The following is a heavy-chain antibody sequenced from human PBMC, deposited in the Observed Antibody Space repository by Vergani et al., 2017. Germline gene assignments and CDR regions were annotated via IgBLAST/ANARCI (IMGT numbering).Heavy chain of an antibody. D-gene: IGHD3-3*01. J-gene: IGHJ5*02. CDR1: GFTFSSYG. CDR2: ISYDGSNK. CDR3: ARDGKEVRFLEWLLQDPLGNWFDP. V-gene: IGHV3-30*03. Sequence: QVQLVESGGGVVQPGRSLRLSCAASGFTFSSYGMHWVRQAPGKGLEWVAVISYDGSNKYYADSVKGRFTISRDNSKNTLYLQMNSLRAEDTAVYYCARDGKEVRFLEWLLQDPLGNWFDPWGQGTLVTVSS.